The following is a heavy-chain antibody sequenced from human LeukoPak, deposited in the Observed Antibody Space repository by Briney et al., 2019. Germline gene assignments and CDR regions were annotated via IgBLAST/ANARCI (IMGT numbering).Heavy chain of an antibody. CDR3: ARDAGSSGYFYDY. D-gene: IGHD3-22*01. V-gene: IGHV3-21*01. Sequence: GGSLRLSCAASGFTFSSYSMNWVRQAPGKGLEWVSSISSSSSYIYYADSVKGRFTISRDNAKNSLYLQMNSLRAEDTAVYYCARDAGSSGYFYDYWGQGTLATVSS. CDR1: GFTFSSYS. J-gene: IGHJ4*02. CDR2: ISSSSSYI.